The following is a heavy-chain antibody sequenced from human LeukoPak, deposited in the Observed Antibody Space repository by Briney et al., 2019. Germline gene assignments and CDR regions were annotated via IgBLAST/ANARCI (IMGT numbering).Heavy chain of an antibody. V-gene: IGHV4-30-4*08. CDR3: ASQHDYGDH. CDR1: GGSISSSSYY. J-gene: IGHJ4*02. CDR2: IYYSGST. Sequence: PSETLSLTCTVSGGSISSSSYYWGWIRQPPGKGLEWIGYIYYSGSTYYNPSLKSRVTISVDTSKNQFSLKLSSVTAADTAVYYCASQHDYGDHWGQGTLVTVSS. D-gene: IGHD2-21*01.